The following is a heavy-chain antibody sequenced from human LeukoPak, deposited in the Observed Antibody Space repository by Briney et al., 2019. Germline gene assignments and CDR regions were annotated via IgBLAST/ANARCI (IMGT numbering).Heavy chain of an antibody. J-gene: IGHJ6*03. CDR1: GPSIRSGSYY. D-gene: IGHD6-19*01. CDR2: MYIGGRT. V-gene: IGHV4-61*02. CDR3: AREGIAVADTYYYYYMDV. Sequence: SEPLSLTCTVTGPSIRSGSYYWHWIRQAAGKGLEWIGRMYIGGRTTYNPSLKSRVTVSLETTENQFSLRLRSVTAADTAVYYCAREGIAVADTYYYYYMDVWGKGTWVTVSS.